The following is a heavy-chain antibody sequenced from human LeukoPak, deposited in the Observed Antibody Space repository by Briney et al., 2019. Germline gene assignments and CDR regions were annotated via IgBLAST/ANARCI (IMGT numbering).Heavy chain of an antibody. J-gene: IGHJ4*02. CDR3: ARAAGTYDSSGYTYYFDY. CDR2: ISSSSSYI. V-gene: IGHV3-21*01. D-gene: IGHD3-22*01. Sequence: GGSLRLSCAASGFTFSSYSMNWVRQAPGKGLEWVSSISSSSSYIYYADSVKGRFTISRDNAKNSLYLQMNSLRAEGTAVYYCARAAGTYDSSGYTYYFDYWGQGTLVTVSS. CDR1: GFTFSSYS.